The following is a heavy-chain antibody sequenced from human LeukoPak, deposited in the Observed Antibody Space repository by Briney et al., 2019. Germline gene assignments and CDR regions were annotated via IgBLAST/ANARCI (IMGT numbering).Heavy chain of an antibody. CDR1: GFTFSSYA. J-gene: IGHJ4*02. V-gene: IGHV3-23*01. Sequence: GGSLRLSCAASGFTFSSYAMSWVRQAPGKGLEWVSAISGSGGSTYYADSVKGRFTISRDNSKNTLYLQMNSLRAEDTAVYYCAKDREYDFWSGYYPMAHWGQGTPVTVSS. D-gene: IGHD3-3*01. CDR2: ISGSGGST. CDR3: AKDREYDFWSGYYPMAH.